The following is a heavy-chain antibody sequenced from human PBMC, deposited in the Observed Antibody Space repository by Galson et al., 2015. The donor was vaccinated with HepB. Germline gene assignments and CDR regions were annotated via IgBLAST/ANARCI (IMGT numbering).Heavy chain of an antibody. CDR1: GYTFTSYG. V-gene: IGHV1-18*04. CDR2: ISAYNGNT. J-gene: IGHJ6*02. D-gene: IGHD6-19*01. CDR3: AREGLLKGSGSRGYYYYYGMDV. Sequence: SVKVSCKASGYTFTSYGISWVRQAPGQGLEWMGWISAYNGNTNYAQKLQGRVTMTTDTSTSTAYMELRSLRSDDTAVYYCAREGLLKGSGSRGYYYYYGMDVWGQGTTVTVSS.